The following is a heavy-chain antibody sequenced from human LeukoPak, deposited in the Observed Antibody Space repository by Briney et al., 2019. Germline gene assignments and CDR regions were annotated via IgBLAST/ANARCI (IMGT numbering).Heavy chain of an antibody. D-gene: IGHD3-9*01. V-gene: IGHV3-74*01. CDR1: GFSFSRYW. CDR2: INSDGSST. CDR3: VMYYDILTGYSTPYYFDY. J-gene: IGHJ4*02. Sequence: GGSLRLSCAASGFSFSRYWMHWVRQAPGKELVWVSRINSDGSSTTYADSVKGRFTISRDNAKNSLYLQMNSLRAENTAVYYCVMYYDILTGYSTPYYFDYWGQGTLVTVSS.